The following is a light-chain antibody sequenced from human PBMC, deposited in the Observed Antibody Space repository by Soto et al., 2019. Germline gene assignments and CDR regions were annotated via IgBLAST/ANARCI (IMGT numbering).Light chain of an antibody. J-gene: IGKJ3*01. CDR1: QGIRSD. Sequence: AIQMTQSPSSLSASVGDRVTITCRASQGIRSDLGWYQQTPGKAPKLLIYAASSLQSGVPSRFSGSISGTDFTLTIGSLQPEDFATYYCLQDYNYPYTFGPGTKVDIK. V-gene: IGKV1-6*01. CDR2: AAS. CDR3: LQDYNYPYT.